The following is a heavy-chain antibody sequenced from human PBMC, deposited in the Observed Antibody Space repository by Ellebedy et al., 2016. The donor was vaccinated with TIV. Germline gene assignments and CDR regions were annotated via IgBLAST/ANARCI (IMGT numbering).Heavy chain of an antibody. J-gene: IGHJ3*02. CDR3: AAGDAFDI. Sequence: GGSLRLXCAASGLTLSSYWMSWVRQAPGKGLEWVANIKQDGSEKYYVDSVKGRFTISRDNAKNSLYVQMNSLRAEDTAVYYCAAGDAFDIWGQGTMVTVFS. CDR1: GLTLSSYW. CDR2: IKQDGSEK. D-gene: IGHD3-10*01. V-gene: IGHV3-7*01.